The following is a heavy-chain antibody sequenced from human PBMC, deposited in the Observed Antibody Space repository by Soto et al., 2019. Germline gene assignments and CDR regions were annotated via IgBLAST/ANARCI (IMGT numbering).Heavy chain of an antibody. Sequence: GESLKISCKGSGYSFTSYWIGWVRQMPGKGLEWMGIIYPGDSDTRYSPSFQGQVTISADKSISTAYLQWSSLKASDTAMYYCARADYDILTGYSMDGMDVWGQGTTVTVSS. J-gene: IGHJ6*02. CDR1: GYSFTSYW. CDR2: IYPGDSDT. V-gene: IGHV5-51*01. D-gene: IGHD3-9*01. CDR3: ARADYDILTGYSMDGMDV.